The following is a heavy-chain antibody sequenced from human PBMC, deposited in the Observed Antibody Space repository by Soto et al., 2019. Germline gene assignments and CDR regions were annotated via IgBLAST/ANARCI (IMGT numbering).Heavy chain of an antibody. V-gene: IGHV4-31*01. D-gene: IGHD3-10*01. Sequence: SETLSLTCTVSGGSISSGGYYWSWIRQHPGKGMEWIGYIYYSGSTYYNPSLKSQVTISVDTSKNQFSLKLSSVTAADTAVYYCARVRVLLWFGELKASYGMDVWGQGTTVTVSS. CDR3: ARVRVLLWFGELKASYGMDV. J-gene: IGHJ6*02. CDR2: IYYSGST. CDR1: GGSISSGGYY.